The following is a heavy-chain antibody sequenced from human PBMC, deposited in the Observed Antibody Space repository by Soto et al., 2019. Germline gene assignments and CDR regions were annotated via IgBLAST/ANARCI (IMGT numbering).Heavy chain of an antibody. D-gene: IGHD5-18*01. CDR1: GYTFTSYG. Sequence: QVQLVQSGAEVKKPGASVKVSCKASGYTFTSYGISWVRQAPGQGLGWMGWISAYNGNTNYAQKLQGRVTMTTDISTSTAYMELRSLRSDDTAVYYCASSLLVGYGLEGESDWGQGTLVTVSS. CDR2: ISAYNGNT. J-gene: IGHJ4*02. V-gene: IGHV1-18*01. CDR3: ASSLLVGYGLEGESD.